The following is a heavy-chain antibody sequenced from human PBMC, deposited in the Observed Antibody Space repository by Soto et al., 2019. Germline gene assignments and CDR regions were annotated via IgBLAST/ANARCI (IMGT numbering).Heavy chain of an antibody. CDR2: INQSGST. CDR1: GGSISSSNW. D-gene: IGHD4-17*01. V-gene: IGHV4-4*02. J-gene: IGHJ4*02. Sequence: QVQLQESGPGLVKPSGTLSLTCAVSGGSISSSNWWSWARHPPGKGWEWFGEINQSGSTNYNPSLKSRVTRSVDKSKNQFSLKPSSVTAADTAVYYCASLHYGDYLGGFDYWGQGTLVTVSS. CDR3: ASLHYGDYLGGFDY.